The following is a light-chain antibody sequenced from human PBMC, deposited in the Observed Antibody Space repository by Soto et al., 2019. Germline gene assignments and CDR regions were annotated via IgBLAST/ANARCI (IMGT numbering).Light chain of an antibody. CDR2: DAS. CDR3: LQRSDWRT. V-gene: IGKV3-11*01. Sequence: EIVMTQSPATLSVSPGERATLSCRASQSVSILLAWYQQKPGQAPRLLIYDASNRATGIPARFSGSGSGTDFTLTISRLEPEDFAVYYCLQRSDWRTFGRGTKVDIK. J-gene: IGKJ1*01. CDR1: QSVSIL.